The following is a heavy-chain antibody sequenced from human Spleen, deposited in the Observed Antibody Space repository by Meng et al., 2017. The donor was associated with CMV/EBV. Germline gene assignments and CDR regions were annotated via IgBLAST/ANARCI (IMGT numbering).Heavy chain of an antibody. J-gene: IGHJ4*02. CDR3: AVSPIRGVSSYYFDY. Sequence: ASVKVSCKASGYTFSGYYMHWVRQAPGQGLEWMGWINPNSGGTTYAQKFQGRVTMTSDTSITTAYMELSRLRSDDTAVYYCAVSPIRGVSSYYFDYWGQGTLVTVSS. D-gene: IGHD3-10*01. V-gene: IGHV1-2*02. CDR1: GYTFSGYY. CDR2: INPNSGGT.